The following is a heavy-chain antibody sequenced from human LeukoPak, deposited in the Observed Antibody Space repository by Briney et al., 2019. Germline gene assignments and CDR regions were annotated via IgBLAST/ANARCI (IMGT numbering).Heavy chain of an antibody. V-gene: IGHV4-4*02. CDR1: GDSISSSNW. D-gene: IGHD2-15*01. CDR2: ISLSGST. Sequence: SGTLSLTYAVSGDSISSSNWWTWVRQPPGKGLEWIGEISLSGSTNYNASLKSRVTISVDKSYNQFSLKLSSVTAADTAVYYCARGSQSLGYCSGGSCRAKIFDYWGQGTLVTVSS. CDR3: ARGSQSLGYCSGGSCRAKIFDY. J-gene: IGHJ4*02.